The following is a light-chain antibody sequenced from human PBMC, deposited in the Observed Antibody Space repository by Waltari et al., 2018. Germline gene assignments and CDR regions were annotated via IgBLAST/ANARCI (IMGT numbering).Light chain of an antibody. CDR3: QQYYGIPYT. J-gene: IGKJ2*01. CDR2: WAS. Sequence: DIVMTQSPESLAVSLGERATIRCKSSQTLLYISNNKNYLSWYQQKPGQPPRLLMYWASTREAGVPDRFSGSGSGTDFTLTIGSLQAEDVAVYDGQQYYGIPYTFGQGTKLEIK. CDR1: QTLLYISNNKNY. V-gene: IGKV4-1*01.